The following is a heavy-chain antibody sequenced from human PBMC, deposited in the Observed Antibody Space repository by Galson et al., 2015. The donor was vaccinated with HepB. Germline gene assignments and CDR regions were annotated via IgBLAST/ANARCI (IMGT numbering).Heavy chain of an antibody. D-gene: IGHD5-18*01. V-gene: IGHV1-69*13. CDR1: GGTFSSYA. Sequence: SVKVSCKASGGTFSSYAISWVRQAPGQGLEWMGGIIPIFGTANYAQEFQGRVTITADESTSTAYMELSSLRSEDTAVYYCARTTSYSYGSYLDYWGQGTLVTVSS. CDR3: ARTTSYSYGSYLDY. CDR2: IIPIFGTA. J-gene: IGHJ4*02.